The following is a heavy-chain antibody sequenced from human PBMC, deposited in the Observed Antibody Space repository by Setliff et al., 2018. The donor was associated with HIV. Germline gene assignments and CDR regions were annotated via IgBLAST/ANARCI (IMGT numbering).Heavy chain of an antibody. CDR1: GYTFTSYG. D-gene: IGHD3-10*01. J-gene: IGHJ6*02. CDR2: INPSGDVI. V-gene: IGHV1-46*01. Sequence: ASVKVSCKASGYTFTSYGMSWVRQAPGQGLEWMGIINPSGDVIRYAQKFQGRVTMTRDTSTSTVYMDLSSLRSEDTAVYYCASPSFGGVDYYYGMDVWGQGTSVTVSS. CDR3: ASPSFGGVDYYYGMDV.